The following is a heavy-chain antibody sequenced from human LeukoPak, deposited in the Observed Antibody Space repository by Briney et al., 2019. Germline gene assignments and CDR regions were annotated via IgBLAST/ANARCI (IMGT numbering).Heavy chain of an antibody. D-gene: IGHD6-13*01. J-gene: IGHJ4*02. CDR2: INTNTGNP. CDR1: GYTFTSYA. CDR3: ASQFVAPSYSSSWPFDY. Sequence: ASVKVSCKASGYTFTSYAMNWVRQAPGQGLEWMGWINTNTGNPTYAQGFTGRFVFSLDTSVSTAYLQISSLKAEDTAVYYCASQFVAPSYSSSWPFDYWGQGTMVTVSS. V-gene: IGHV7-4-1*02.